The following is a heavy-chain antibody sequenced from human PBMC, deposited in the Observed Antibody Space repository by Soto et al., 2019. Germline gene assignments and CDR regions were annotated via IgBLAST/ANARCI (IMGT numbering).Heavy chain of an antibody. CDR1: GGSISSGGYY. V-gene: IGHV4-31*03. Sequence: PSETLSLTCTVSGGSISSGGYYWSWIRQHPGKGLEWIGYIYYSGSTYYNPSLKSRVTISVDTSKNQFSLKLSSVTAADTAVYYCARASSFGGYSYGPEIDYFDYWGQGTLVTVSS. D-gene: IGHD5-18*01. CDR2: IYYSGST. CDR3: ARASSFGGYSYGPEIDYFDY. J-gene: IGHJ4*02.